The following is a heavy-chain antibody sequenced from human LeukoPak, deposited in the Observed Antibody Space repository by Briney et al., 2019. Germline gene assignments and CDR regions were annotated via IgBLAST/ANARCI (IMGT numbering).Heavy chain of an antibody. D-gene: IGHD3-10*01. CDR3: ARTRVVRGVIDPFFDY. J-gene: IGHJ4*02. V-gene: IGHV1-46*01. CDR1: GYTFTSYA. CDR2: INPSGGST. Sequence: GASVKVSCKASGYTFTSYAMHWVRQAPGQGLEWMGIINPSGGSTSYAQKFQGRVTMTRDTSTSTVYMELSSLRSEDTAVYYCARTRVVRGVIDPFFDYWGQGTLVTVSS.